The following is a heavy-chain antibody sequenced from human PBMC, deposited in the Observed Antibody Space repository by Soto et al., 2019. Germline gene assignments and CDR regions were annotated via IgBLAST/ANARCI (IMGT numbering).Heavy chain of an antibody. CDR1: GGSISSYY. D-gene: IGHD3-22*01. Sequence: SETLSLTCTVSGGSISSYYWSWIRQPPGKGLEWIGYIYYSGSTNYNPSLKSRVTISVDTSKNQFSLKLSSVTAADTAVYYCARATYYYDRDGYDHWGQGTLVTVSS. CDR2: IYYSGST. J-gene: IGHJ4*02. V-gene: IGHV4-59*08. CDR3: ARATYYYDRDGYDH.